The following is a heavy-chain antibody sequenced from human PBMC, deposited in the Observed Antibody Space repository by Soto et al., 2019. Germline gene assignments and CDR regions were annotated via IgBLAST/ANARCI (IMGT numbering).Heavy chain of an antibody. Sequence: ASVKVSCKASGYTFTSYGISWVRQAPGQGLEWMGWISAYNGNTNYAQKLQGRVTMTTDTSTSTAYMELRSLRSDDTAVYYCARVFSLTYYYDSSGLEDAFDIWGQGTMVTV. CDR2: ISAYNGNT. D-gene: IGHD3-22*01. V-gene: IGHV1-18*01. CDR3: ARVFSLTYYYDSSGLEDAFDI. CDR1: GYTFTSYG. J-gene: IGHJ3*02.